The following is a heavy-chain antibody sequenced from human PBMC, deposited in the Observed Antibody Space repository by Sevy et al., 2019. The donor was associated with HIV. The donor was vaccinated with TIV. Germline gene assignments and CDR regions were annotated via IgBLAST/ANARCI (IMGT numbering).Heavy chain of an antibody. J-gene: IGHJ4*02. Sequence: ASVKVSCKASGYMFIAYFIHWVRQAPGQGLEWMGRINPNSGDTNYAQKFQDRVTMTMDTSMNTAYMELSRLRSDDTAVYSCARVLYYDSSAYYFDYWGQGTLVTVSS. D-gene: IGHD3-22*01. CDR1: GYMFIAYF. CDR2: INPNSGDT. V-gene: IGHV1-2*06. CDR3: ARVLYYDSSAYYFDY.